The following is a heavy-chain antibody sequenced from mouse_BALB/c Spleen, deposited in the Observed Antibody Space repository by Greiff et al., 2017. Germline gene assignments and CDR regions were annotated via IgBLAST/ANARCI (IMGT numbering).Heavy chain of an antibody. V-gene: IGHV1-7*01. CDR2: INPSTGYT. CDR1: GYTFTSYW. J-gene: IGHJ4*01. CDR3: ARKGLITTVVAYYYAMDY. D-gene: IGHD1-1*01. Sequence: QVQLQQSGAELAKPGASVKMSCKASGYTFTSYWMHWVKQRPGQGLEWIGYINPSTGYTEYNQKFKDKATLTADKSSSTAYMQLSSLTSEDSAVYYCARKGLITTVVAYYYAMDYWGQGTSVTVSS.